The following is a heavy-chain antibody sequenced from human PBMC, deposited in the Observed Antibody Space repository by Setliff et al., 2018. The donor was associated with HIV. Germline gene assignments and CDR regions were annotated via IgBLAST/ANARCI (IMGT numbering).Heavy chain of an antibody. CDR1: GFTFSGYW. V-gene: IGHV3-74*01. D-gene: IGHD6-19*01. CDR2: INRDGSSA. Sequence: GESLKISCAASGFTFSGYWMHWVRQAPGKGLVWVSRINRDGSSANYADSVKGRFTISRDNAKSILYLQMDSLRAEDTAVYYCVKDGPGHESGCYWGQGTLVTVSS. CDR3: VKDGPGHESGCY. J-gene: IGHJ4*02.